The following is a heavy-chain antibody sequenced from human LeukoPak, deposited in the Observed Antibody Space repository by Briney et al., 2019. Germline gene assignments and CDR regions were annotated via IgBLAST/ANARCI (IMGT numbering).Heavy chain of an antibody. Sequence: GGSLRLSCAASGFTFSSYAMHWVRQAPGKGLEWVAVISYDGSNKYYADSVKGRFTISRDNSKNTLYLQMNSLRVEDTAVYYCAKGVISMVRGAYFDYWGQGTLVTVSS. CDR2: ISYDGSNK. J-gene: IGHJ4*02. CDR3: AKGVISMVRGAYFDY. D-gene: IGHD3-10*01. V-gene: IGHV3-30-3*01. CDR1: GFTFSSYA.